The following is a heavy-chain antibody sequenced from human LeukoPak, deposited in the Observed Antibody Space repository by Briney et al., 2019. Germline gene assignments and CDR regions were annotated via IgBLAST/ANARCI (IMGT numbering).Heavy chain of an antibody. CDR1: GGSISSYY. CDR2: IYYSGST. Sequence: SETLSLTCTVSGGSISSYYWSWIRQPPGKGLEWIGYIYYSGSTNYNPSLKSRVTISVDTSKNQFSLKLSSVTAADTAVYYRARHAGEMATKFRGSYYYYGMDVWGQGTTVTVSS. D-gene: IGHD5-24*01. V-gene: IGHV4-59*08. CDR3: ARHAGEMATKFRGSYYYYGMDV. J-gene: IGHJ6*02.